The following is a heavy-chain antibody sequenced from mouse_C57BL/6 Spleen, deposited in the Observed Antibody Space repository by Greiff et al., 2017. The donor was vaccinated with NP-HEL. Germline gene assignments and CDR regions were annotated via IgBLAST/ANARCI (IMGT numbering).Heavy chain of an antibody. J-gene: IGHJ2*01. CDR2: IYPGSGST. D-gene: IGHD2-1*01. CDR3: ARDGNYFDY. CDR1: GYTFTSYW. V-gene: IGHV1-55*01. Sequence: QVQLKQSGAELVKPGASVKMSCKASGYTFTSYWITWVKQRPGQGLEWIGDIYPGSGSTNYNEKFKSKATLTVDTSSSTAYMQLSSLTSEDSAVYYCARDGNYFDYWGQGTTLTVSS.